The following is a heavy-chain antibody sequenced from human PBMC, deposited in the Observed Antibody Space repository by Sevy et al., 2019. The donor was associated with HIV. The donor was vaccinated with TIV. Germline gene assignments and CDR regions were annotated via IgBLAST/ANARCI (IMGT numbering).Heavy chain of an antibody. Sequence: GGSLRLSCAASGFTFSSYWMHWVRQGLGKGLVWVSRTNSDGSSTSYADSVKDRFTVSRDNAKNTLYLQMNSLRVEDTAVYYCAGSRYISGLGYWGQGTLVTVSS. V-gene: IGHV3-74*01. CDR3: AGSRYISGLGY. J-gene: IGHJ4*02. CDR1: GFTFSSYW. CDR2: TNSDGSST. D-gene: IGHD6-19*01.